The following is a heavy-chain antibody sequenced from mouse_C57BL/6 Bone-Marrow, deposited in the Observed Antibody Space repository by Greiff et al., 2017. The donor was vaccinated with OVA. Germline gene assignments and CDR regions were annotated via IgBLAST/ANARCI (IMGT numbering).Heavy chain of an antibody. V-gene: IGHV5-12*01. CDR1: GFTFSDYY. D-gene: IGHD1-1*01. Sequence: DVHLVESGGGLVQPGGSLKLSCAASGFTFSDYYLYWVRQTPEKRLEWVAYISNGGGSTYYPDTVKGRFTISRDNAKNTLYLQMSRLKSEDTAMYYCARHSYYYGSGLAMDYWGQGTSVTVSS. J-gene: IGHJ4*01. CDR2: ISNGGGST. CDR3: ARHSYYYGSGLAMDY.